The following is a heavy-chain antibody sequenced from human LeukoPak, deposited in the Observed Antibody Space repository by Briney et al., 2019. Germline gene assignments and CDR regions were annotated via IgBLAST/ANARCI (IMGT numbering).Heavy chain of an antibody. V-gene: IGHV3-23*01. CDR2: ITNSGGST. Sequence: GGSLRLSCAASGFPFNNYAMTWVRQAPGKGLEWVSAITNSGGSTYYADSVRGRFTISRDNSKNTLYLQMDSLRAEDTAVYYCARVVKVGDWPAIDYWGQGTLVTVSS. CDR3: ARVVKVGDWPAIDY. D-gene: IGHD2/OR15-2a*01. J-gene: IGHJ4*02. CDR1: GFPFNNYA.